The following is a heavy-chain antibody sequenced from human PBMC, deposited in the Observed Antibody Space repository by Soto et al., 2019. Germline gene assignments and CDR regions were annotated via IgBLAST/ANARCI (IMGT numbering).Heavy chain of an antibody. V-gene: IGHV3-30*18. CDR2: ISYDGSNK. CDR3: AKDLVGDSDY. CDR1: GFTFSRYG. D-gene: IGHD1-26*01. J-gene: IGHJ4*02. Sequence: QVQLVESGGGVVQPGRSLRLSCAASGFTFSRYGMHWVRQAPGKGLEWVAVISYDGSNKYYADSVKGRFTISRDNSKNTLYLQMNSLRAEDTAVYYCAKDLVGDSDYWGQGTLVTVSS.